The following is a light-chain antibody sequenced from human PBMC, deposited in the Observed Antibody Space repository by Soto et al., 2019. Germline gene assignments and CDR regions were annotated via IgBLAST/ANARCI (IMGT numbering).Light chain of an antibody. Sequence: QSALTQSPSASGTPGQRITISCSGSGSNIGPNYVYWFQQSPGTAPKLLIYNDDQRPSGVPDRFSGSKSGTSASLGISGLRSEDEADYYCAAWDDSLTGRVFGGGTKVTVL. CDR2: NDD. V-gene: IGLV1-47*02. J-gene: IGLJ3*02. CDR1: GSNIGPNY. CDR3: AAWDDSLTGRV.